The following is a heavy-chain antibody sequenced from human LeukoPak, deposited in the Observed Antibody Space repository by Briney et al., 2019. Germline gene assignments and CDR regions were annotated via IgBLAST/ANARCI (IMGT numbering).Heavy chain of an antibody. CDR3: ARGFDGPNAFDI. D-gene: IGHD3-9*01. CDR1: GGSISSYY. J-gene: IGHJ3*02. CDR2: IYYSGST. V-gene: IGHV4-59*01. Sequence: SSETLSLTCTVSGGSISSYYWSWIRQPPGKGLEWIGYIYYSGSTNYNPSLKSRVTISVDTSKNQFSLKLSSVTAADTAVYYCARGFDGPNAFDIWGQGTMVTVSS.